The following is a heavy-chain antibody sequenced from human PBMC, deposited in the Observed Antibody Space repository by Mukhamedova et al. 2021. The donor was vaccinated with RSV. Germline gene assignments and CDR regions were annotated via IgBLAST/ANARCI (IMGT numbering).Heavy chain of an antibody. Sequence: YYADSVKGRFTISRDNSQNTLYLQMNSLREDDTAVYFCAKGGCGCSGVSCYSGGDYFDYWGQGTQVTVSS. V-gene: IGHV3-23*01. CDR3: AKGGCGCSGVSCYSGGDYFDY. D-gene: IGHD2-15*01. J-gene: IGHJ4*02.